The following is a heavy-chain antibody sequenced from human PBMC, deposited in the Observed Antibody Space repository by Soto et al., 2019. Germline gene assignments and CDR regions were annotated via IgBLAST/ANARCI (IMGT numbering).Heavy chain of an antibody. CDR2: INAGNGNT. CDR3: AKGFRSSRDQIDAFDI. J-gene: IGHJ3*02. V-gene: IGHV1-3*01. Sequence: QVHLVQSGAEVTKPGAVVKLSCKASGYTFTSYAMHWVRQAAGQRLEWMGWINAGNGNTKYSQKFQGRVTITRDTSASTAYMELSSLRSEDTAVYYCAKGFRSSRDQIDAFDIWGQGTMVTVSS. D-gene: IGHD6-13*01. CDR1: GYTFTSYA.